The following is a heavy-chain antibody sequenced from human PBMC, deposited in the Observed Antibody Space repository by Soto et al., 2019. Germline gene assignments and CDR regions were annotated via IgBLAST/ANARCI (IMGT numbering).Heavy chain of an antibody. V-gene: IGHV1-69*13. J-gene: IGHJ3*02. D-gene: IGHD3-9*01. CDR2: IIPIFGTA. CDR1: GGTFSSYA. Sequence: ASVKVSCKASGGTFSSYAISWVRQAPGQGLEWMGGIIPIFGTANYAQKFQGRVTITADESTSTAYMELSSLRSEDTAVYYCARDQDILTGPGAFDIWGQGTMVTVSS. CDR3: ARDQDILTGPGAFDI.